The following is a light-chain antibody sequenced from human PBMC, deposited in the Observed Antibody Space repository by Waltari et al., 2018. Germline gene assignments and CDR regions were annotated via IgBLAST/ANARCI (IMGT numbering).Light chain of an antibody. CDR1: TSDVGGYKY. Sequence: QSALTQPASVSGSPGQSITISCNGTTSDVGGYKYVSWYQQHPGKAPKLMIYDVSKRPSGVSDRFSGSKSGNTASLTISGLQTEDEADYYCSSYSRSSTFYVFGTGTKVTVL. V-gene: IGLV2-14*03. J-gene: IGLJ1*01. CDR3: SSYSRSSTFYV. CDR2: DVS.